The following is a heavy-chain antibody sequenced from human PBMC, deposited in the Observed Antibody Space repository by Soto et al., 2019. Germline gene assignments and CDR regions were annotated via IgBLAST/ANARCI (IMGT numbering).Heavy chain of an antibody. V-gene: IGHV1-69*01. CDR1: GGTFSSYA. D-gene: IGHD2-15*01. CDR3: ARECPRYFSGGSCYDDAFDI. CDR2: IIPIFGTA. Sequence: QVQLVQSGAEVKKPGSSVKVSCKASGGTFSSYAISWVRQAPGQGLEWMGGIIPIFGTANYAQKFQGRVTITADESTSTAYMELSSLRSEDTSVYYCARECPRYFSGGSCYDDAFDIWGQGTMVTVSS. J-gene: IGHJ3*02.